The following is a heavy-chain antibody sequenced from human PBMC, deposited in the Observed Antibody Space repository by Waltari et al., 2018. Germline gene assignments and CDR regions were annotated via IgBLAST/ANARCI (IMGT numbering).Heavy chain of an antibody. J-gene: IGHJ4*02. D-gene: IGHD2-2*01. CDR2: ISYDGSNK. Sequence: QVQLVESGGGVVQPGRSLSPSCAASGFTFSNHAMQWVRQAPGKGLEWVAVISYDGSNKYYADSVKGRFTISRDNSMNTLYLQVNSLRGEDTAVYYCARDLSSPDAYWGQGTLVTVPS. CDR1: GFTFSNHA. CDR3: ARDLSSPDAY. V-gene: IGHV3-30-3*01.